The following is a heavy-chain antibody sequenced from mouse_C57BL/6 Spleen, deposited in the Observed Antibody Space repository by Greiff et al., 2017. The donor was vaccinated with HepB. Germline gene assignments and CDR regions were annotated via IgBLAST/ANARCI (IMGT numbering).Heavy chain of an antibody. Sequence: QVHVKQPGTELVKPGASVKLSCKASGYTFTSYWMHWVKQRPGQGLEWIGNINPSNGGTNYNEKFKSKATLTVDKSSSTAYMQLSSLTSEDSAVYYCARGMVTSWFAYWGQGTLVTVSA. CDR2: INPSNGGT. CDR3: ARGMVTSWFAY. J-gene: IGHJ3*01. V-gene: IGHV1-53*01. D-gene: IGHD2-2*01. CDR1: GYTFTSYW.